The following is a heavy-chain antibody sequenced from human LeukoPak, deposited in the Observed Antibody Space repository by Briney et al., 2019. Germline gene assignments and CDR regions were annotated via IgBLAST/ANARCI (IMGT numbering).Heavy chain of an antibody. Sequence: GASVKVSCKASGYTFTGYYMHWVRQAPGQGLEWMGWINPNSGGTNYAQKFQGRVTTTRDTSISTAYMELSRLRSDDTAVYYCARVMVRGVRAPSSYYFDYWGQGTLVTVSS. CDR3: ARVMVRGVRAPSSYYFDY. J-gene: IGHJ4*02. D-gene: IGHD3-10*01. CDR2: INPNSGGT. V-gene: IGHV1-2*02. CDR1: GYTFTGYY.